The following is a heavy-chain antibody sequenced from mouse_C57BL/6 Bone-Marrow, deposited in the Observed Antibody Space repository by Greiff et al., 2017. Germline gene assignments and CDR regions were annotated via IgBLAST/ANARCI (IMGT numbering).Heavy chain of an antibody. J-gene: IGHJ2*01. V-gene: IGHV1-59*01. D-gene: IGHD4-1*01. CDR3: ARSDWDWYFDY. Sequence: QVQLQQPGAELVRPGTSVKLSCKASGYTFTSYWMHWVKQRPGQGLEWIGVIDPSDSYTNYNQKFMGKATLTVDTSSSTAYMQLSSLTSEDSAVYYCARSDWDWYFDYWGQGTTLTVSA. CDR2: IDPSDSYT. CDR1: GYTFTSYW.